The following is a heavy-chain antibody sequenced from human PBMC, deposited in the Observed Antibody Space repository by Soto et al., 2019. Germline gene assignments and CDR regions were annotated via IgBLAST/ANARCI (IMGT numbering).Heavy chain of an antibody. CDR3: AKDMKVGDIVVVVAATVFDY. V-gene: IGHV3-9*01. CDR2: ISWNSGSI. D-gene: IGHD2-15*01. J-gene: IGHJ4*02. CDR1: GFTFDEYA. Sequence: GGSLRLSCAASGFTFDEYAMHWVRQAPGKGLEWVSGISWNSGSIGYADSVKGRFTISRDNAKNSLYLQMNSLRAEDTALYYCAKDMKVGDIVVVVAATVFDYWGQGTLVTVSS.